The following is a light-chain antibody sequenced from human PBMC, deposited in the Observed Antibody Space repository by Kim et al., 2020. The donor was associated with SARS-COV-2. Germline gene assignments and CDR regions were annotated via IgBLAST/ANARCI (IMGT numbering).Light chain of an antibody. J-gene: IGLJ1*01. CDR3: AAWDDSLNGYV. CDR1: SSNIGINT. Sequence: QSVLTQPPSASGTPGQRVTISCSGSSSNIGINTVYWYQQLPGTAPKLLIYSDNQRPSGVPDRFSGSKSGTSASLAISGLQSEDEADDYCAAWDDSLNGYVFGTGTKVTVL. CDR2: SDN. V-gene: IGLV1-44*01.